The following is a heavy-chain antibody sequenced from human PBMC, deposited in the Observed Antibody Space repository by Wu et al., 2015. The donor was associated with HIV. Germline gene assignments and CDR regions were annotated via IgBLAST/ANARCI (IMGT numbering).Heavy chain of an antibody. Sequence: QVQLVQSGAEVKKPGSSVKVSCKASGGTFRSHGISWVRQAPGQGLEWMGGIIPIFGTANYAQKFQGRVTIIADESTSTAYMELSSLRSEDTAVYYCASSREGSGPYFYYYMDVWGKGTTVSVSS. J-gene: IGHJ6*03. CDR1: GGTFRSHG. V-gene: IGHV1-69*12. CDR3: ASSREGSGPYFYYYMDV. D-gene: IGHD3-3*01. CDR2: IIPIFGTA.